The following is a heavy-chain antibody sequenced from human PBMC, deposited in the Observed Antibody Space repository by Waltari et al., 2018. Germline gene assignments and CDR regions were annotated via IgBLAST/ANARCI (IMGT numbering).Heavy chain of an antibody. CDR2: IYSGGST. J-gene: IGHJ4*02. CDR3: AREKRRPGIAAAPEGWD. D-gene: IGHD6-13*01. Sequence: EVQLVESGGGLIQPGGSLRLSCAASGFTVSSNYMSWVRQAPGKGLEWVSVIYSGGSTYYAAAVKGRFTISRYNAKNTLYLQMNSLRAEDTAVYYCAREKRRPGIAAAPEGWDWGQGNLVTVSS. CDR1: GFTVSSNY. V-gene: IGHV3-53*01.